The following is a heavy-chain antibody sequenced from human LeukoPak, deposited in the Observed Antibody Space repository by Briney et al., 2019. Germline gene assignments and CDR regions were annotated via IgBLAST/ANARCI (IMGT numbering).Heavy chain of an antibody. CDR1: GGSFSGYY. V-gene: IGHV4-34*01. CDR3: ARGPRYSGSYLPSYMDV. D-gene: IGHD1-26*01. J-gene: IGHJ6*03. CDR2: INHSGST. Sequence: SETLSLTCAVYGGSFSGYYWSWIRQPPGKGREWVGEINHSGSTNYNPSLKSRVTISVDTPKNQSSRMPSSVTAAATAVYYCARGPRYSGSYLPSYMDVWGKGTTVTVSS.